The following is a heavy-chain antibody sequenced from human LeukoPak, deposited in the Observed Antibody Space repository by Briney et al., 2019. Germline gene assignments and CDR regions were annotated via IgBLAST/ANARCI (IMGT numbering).Heavy chain of an antibody. CDR3: ARWPDYFDTSRYYYGMDV. V-gene: IGHV3-23*01. Sequence: GGSLRLSCAASGFIFSSYAMSWVRQAPGKGLEWVSVISGNGGTTYYADSVKGRFTISRDNSKNTLYLQMNSLRAEDTAVYHCARWPDYFDTSRYYYGMDVWGQGTSVTVSS. CDR2: ISGNGGTT. J-gene: IGHJ6*02. CDR1: GFIFSSYA. D-gene: IGHD3-22*01.